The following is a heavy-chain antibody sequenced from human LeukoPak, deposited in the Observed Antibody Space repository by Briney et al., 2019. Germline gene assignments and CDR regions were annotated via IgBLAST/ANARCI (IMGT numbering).Heavy chain of an antibody. CDR1: GLTFSNAW. J-gene: IGHJ4*02. Sequence: GGSLRLSCAASGLTFSNAWMSWVRQAPGKGLEWDGRIKSKTDGGTTDYAAPVKGRFTISRDDSKNTLYLQMNSLKTEDTAVYYCTTGPERCSSTSCYAVGVDYWGQGTLVTVSS. V-gene: IGHV3-15*01. CDR3: TTGPERCSSTSCYAVGVDY. D-gene: IGHD2-2*01. CDR2: IKSKTDGGTT.